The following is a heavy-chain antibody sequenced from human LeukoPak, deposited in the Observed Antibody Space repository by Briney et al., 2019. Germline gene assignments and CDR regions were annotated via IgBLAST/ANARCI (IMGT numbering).Heavy chain of an antibody. V-gene: IGHV3-23*01. CDR2: TGVSGGST. D-gene: IGHD4-17*01. Sequence: PGGSLRLSCVASGFTFTSNTMGWVRQAPGKGLEWVAVTGVSGGSTYHADSVKGRFTISRDNSRNTLYLQMSSLRAEDTAVYYCAKDPNGDYVGAFDGWDRGTRVTVSS. CDR1: GFTFTSNT. J-gene: IGHJ3*01. CDR3: AKDPNGDYVGAFDG.